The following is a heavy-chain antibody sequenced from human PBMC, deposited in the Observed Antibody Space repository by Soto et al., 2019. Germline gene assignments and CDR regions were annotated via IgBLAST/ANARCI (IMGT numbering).Heavy chain of an antibody. CDR2: ISGSGSTI. D-gene: IGHD3-10*01. CDR1: GFSFSAHY. V-gene: IGHV3-11*01. CDR3: ACDPYYYASNY. Sequence: QVQLVESGGGLVKPGGSLRLSCAASGFSFSAHYMTWIRQAPGKGLEWVSYISGSGSTIYYADSVKGRFTVSRDNAKNSLYLQMNSMRAEDTAVYYCACDPYYYASNYWGQGTLVIVSS. J-gene: IGHJ4*02.